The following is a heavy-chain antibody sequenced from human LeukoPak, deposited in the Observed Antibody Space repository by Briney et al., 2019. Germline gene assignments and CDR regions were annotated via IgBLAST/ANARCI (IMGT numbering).Heavy chain of an antibody. J-gene: IGHJ4*02. V-gene: IGHV4-59*08. CDR1: GGSISTYY. Sequence: SETPSLTCTVSGGSISTYYWTWIRQPPGKGLEWVGYIYSSGTTNYNPSLNSRVTISLDTSKNQFSLDLRSVTAADTAVYCATGSPGRQPHFFDYWGQGTLVTVSS. D-gene: IGHD3-10*01. CDR2: IYSSGTT. CDR3: ATGSPGRQPHFFDY.